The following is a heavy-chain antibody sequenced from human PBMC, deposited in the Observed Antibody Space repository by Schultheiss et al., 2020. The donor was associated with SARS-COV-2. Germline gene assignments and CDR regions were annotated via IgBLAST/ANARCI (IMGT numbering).Heavy chain of an antibody. CDR1: GYTFTSYG. V-gene: IGHV1-8*02. CDR2: MNPNSGNT. Sequence: ASVKVSCKASGYTFTSYGINWVRQATGQGLEWMGWMNPNSGNTGYAQKFQGRVTMTRNTSISTAYMELSSLRSEDTAVYYCASGGWYCSSTSCYTHYYYGMDVWGQGTTVTVSS. D-gene: IGHD2-2*02. J-gene: IGHJ6*02. CDR3: ASGGWYCSSTSCYTHYYYGMDV.